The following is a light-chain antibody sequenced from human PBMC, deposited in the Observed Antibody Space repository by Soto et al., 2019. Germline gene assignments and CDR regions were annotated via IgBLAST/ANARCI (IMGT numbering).Light chain of an antibody. Sequence: QSVLTQPASVSGSPGQSITISCTGTSSDVGGYNYVSWYQQHPGKAPKLMIYDVSNRPSGVSIRFSGSKSGNTASLTISGLQAEDEADYYCSSYTSSSTLVYVFGTGTKVTVL. CDR2: DVS. CDR1: SSDVGGYNY. V-gene: IGLV2-14*01. CDR3: SSYTSSSTLVYV. J-gene: IGLJ1*01.